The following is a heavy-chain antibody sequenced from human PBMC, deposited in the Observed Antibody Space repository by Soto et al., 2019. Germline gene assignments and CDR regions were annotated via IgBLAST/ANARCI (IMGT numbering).Heavy chain of an antibody. Sequence: QVQLQQWGAGLLKPSETLSLTCAVYGGSFSGYYWSWIRQPPGKGLEWIGEINHSGSTNYNPSLKRRVTISVDTSKNQFPLKLSSVTAADTAVYYCARGQDEDIVVVPAADYYYGMDVWGQGTTVTVSS. CDR3: ARGQDEDIVVVPAADYYYGMDV. J-gene: IGHJ6*02. CDR1: GGSFSGYY. CDR2: INHSGST. V-gene: IGHV4-34*01. D-gene: IGHD2-2*01.